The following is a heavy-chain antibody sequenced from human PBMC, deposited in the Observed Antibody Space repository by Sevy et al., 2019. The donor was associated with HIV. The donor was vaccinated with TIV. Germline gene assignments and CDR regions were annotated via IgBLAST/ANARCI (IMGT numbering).Heavy chain of an antibody. CDR1: GFTFSSYW. D-gene: IGHD3-22*01. CDR2: INSDGSST. J-gene: IGHJ3*02. CDR3: ARALYELDAFDI. Sequence: GGSLRLSCVASGFTFSSYWMHWVRQAPGKGLVWVSRINSDGSSTSYADSVKGRFTISRDNAKNTLYLQMNSLRAEDTAVYYCARALYELDAFDIWGQGTMVTVSS. V-gene: IGHV3-74*01.